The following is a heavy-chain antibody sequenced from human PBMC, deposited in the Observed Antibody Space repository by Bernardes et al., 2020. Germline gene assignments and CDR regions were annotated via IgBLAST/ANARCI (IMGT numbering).Heavy chain of an antibody. CDR1: GFIYSSDA. CDR3: ARDLADSSGWYKYYYYYGMYG. V-gene: IGHV3-30-3*01. J-gene: IGHJ6*02. D-gene: IGHD6-19*01. Sequence: GSTLQVWCGYLGFIYSSDAMHWVRQGPGKGLEWVDVISDDGSNRYYADSVKGRFTISRDNSKNTLYLQMNSLRAEDTAVYYCARDLADSSGWYKYYYYYGMYGGGQGLTVTVS. CDR2: ISDDGSNR.